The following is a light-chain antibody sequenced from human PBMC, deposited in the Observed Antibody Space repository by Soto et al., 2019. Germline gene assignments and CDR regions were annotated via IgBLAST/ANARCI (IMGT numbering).Light chain of an antibody. Sequence: QSVLTQPASVSGSPGQSITISCTGTSSDVGSYNLVSWYQQHPGKAPKLMIYEVSKRPSGVSNRFSGSKSGNTASLTISGLQAEDEADYYCCSYAGSSTSVSGTGTKVTVL. V-gene: IGLV2-23*02. CDR2: EVS. CDR3: CSYAGSSTSV. CDR1: SSDVGSYNL. J-gene: IGLJ1*01.